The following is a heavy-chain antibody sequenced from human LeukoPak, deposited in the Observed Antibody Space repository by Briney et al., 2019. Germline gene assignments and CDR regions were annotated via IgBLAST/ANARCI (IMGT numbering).Heavy chain of an antibody. J-gene: IGHJ4*02. Sequence: GRTYYRSKWYNDYAVSVKSRITINPDTSKNQLSLQLNSVTPEDAAVYYCTRGWLRSYFDFWGQGTLVTVSS. CDR2: TYYRSKWYN. V-gene: IGHV6-1*01. D-gene: IGHD5-12*01. CDR3: TRGWLRSYFDF.